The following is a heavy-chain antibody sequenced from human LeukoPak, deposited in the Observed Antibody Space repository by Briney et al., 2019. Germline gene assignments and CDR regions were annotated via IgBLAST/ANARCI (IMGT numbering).Heavy chain of an antibody. CDR3: ARATIVVVIPDY. CDR1: GFTFSSYE. Sequence: GGSLRLSCAASGFTFSSYEMNWVRQAPGKGLEWVSSISSSSSYIYYADSVKGRFTISRDNAKNSLYLQMNSLRAGDTAVYYCARATIVVVIPDYWGQGTLVTVSS. D-gene: IGHD3-22*01. V-gene: IGHV3-21*01. CDR2: ISSSSSYI. J-gene: IGHJ4*02.